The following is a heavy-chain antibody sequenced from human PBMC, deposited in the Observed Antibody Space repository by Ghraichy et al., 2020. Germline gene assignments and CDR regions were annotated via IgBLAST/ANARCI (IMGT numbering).Heavy chain of an antibody. CDR1: GGSISSYY. CDR3: ARAQGPIQGNWFDP. J-gene: IGHJ5*02. V-gene: IGHV4-59*01. Sequence: SETLSLTCTVSGGSISSYYWSWIRQPPGKGLEWIGYIYYSGSTNYNPSLKSRVTISVDTSKNQFSLKLSSVTAADTAVYYCARAQGPIQGNWFDPWGQGTLVTVSS. D-gene: IGHD5-18*01. CDR2: IYYSGST.